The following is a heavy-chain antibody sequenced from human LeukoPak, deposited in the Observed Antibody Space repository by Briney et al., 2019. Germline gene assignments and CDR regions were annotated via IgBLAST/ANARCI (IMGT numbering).Heavy chain of an antibody. J-gene: IGHJ4*02. CDR3: ARHWGGRWYYYDSSGYFDY. Sequence: SETLSLTCAVYGGSFSGYYWSWIRQPPGKGLEWIGEINHSGSTNYNPSLKSRVTISVDTSKNQFSLKLSSVTAADTAVYYCARHWGGRWYYYDSSGYFDYWGQGTLVTVSS. D-gene: IGHD3-22*01. CDR1: GGSFSGYY. CDR2: INHSGST. V-gene: IGHV4-34*01.